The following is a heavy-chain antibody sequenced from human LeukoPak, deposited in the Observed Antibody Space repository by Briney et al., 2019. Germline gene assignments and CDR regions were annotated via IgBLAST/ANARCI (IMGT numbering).Heavy chain of an antibody. CDR3: VRDRINYDSSGYYDN. J-gene: IGHJ4*02. D-gene: IGHD3-22*01. V-gene: IGHV3-30*04. CDR1: GFTFSSYA. Sequence: GGSLRLSCAASGFTFSSYAMHWVRQAPGKGLEWVAVISYDGSNKYYADSVKGRSTISRDNSKNTLYLQMNSLRAEDTAVYYCVRDRINYDSSGYYDNWGQGTLVTVSS. CDR2: ISYDGSNK.